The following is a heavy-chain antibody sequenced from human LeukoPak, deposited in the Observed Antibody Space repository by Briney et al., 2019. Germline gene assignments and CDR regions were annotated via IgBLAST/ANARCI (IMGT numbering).Heavy chain of an antibody. V-gene: IGHV3-30*02. CDR3: AKAGGIYYPDHFDP. Sequence: GGSLRLSCAASGFTFSSYGMHWVRQAPGKVLEWVAFIQYDGSHKYYADSVKGRFTISRDNSKNTLFLQMNSLRGEDTAVYYCAKAGGIYYPDHFDPWGQGTLVTVSS. J-gene: IGHJ5*02. CDR2: IQYDGSHK. D-gene: IGHD1-26*01. CDR1: GFTFSSYG.